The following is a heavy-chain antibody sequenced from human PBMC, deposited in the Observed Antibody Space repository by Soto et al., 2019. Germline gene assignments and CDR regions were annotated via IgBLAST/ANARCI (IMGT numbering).Heavy chain of an antibody. V-gene: IGHV1-69*06. CDR1: GGTFSSYA. D-gene: IGHD1-26*01. CDR2: IIPIFGTA. Sequence: QVQLVQSVAEVKKPGSSVKVSCKASGGTFSSYAISWVRQAPGQGLEWMGGIIPIFGTANYAQKLQRRVTITAAKSTSTAYVELSSLRSEATAVYYCAGGAWECTPRYGMDVWGQGTTVTVSS. J-gene: IGHJ6*02. CDR3: AGGAWECTPRYGMDV.